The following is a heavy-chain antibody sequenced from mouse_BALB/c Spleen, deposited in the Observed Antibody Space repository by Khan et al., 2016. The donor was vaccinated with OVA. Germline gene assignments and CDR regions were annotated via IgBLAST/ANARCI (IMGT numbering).Heavy chain of an antibody. CDR2: IWGGGGT. CDR1: GFSLSRYN. V-gene: IGHV2-6-4*01. J-gene: IGHJ4*01. Sequence: VQLQESGPGLVAPSQSLSITCTVSGFSLSRYNIHWVRQPPGKGLEWLGMIWGGGGTDYNSTLKSRLSIRKDNSKSQVLLKMNSLQIDDTAMYYCARAYYRYDCYYAMDYGGQGTSVTVSS. CDR3: ARAYYRYDCYYAMDY. D-gene: IGHD2-14*01.